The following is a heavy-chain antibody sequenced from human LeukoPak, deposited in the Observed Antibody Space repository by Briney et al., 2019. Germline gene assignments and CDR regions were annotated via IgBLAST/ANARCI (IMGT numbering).Heavy chain of an antibody. D-gene: IGHD3-10*01. V-gene: IGHV3-30*18. CDR2: ISYDGNNE. J-gene: IGHJ4*02. Sequence: PGGSLRLSCAASGFTFNTYGMHWVRQAPGKGLEWVAVISYDGNNEYYADSVKGRFTISRDDSKNTLYLQMNSLRAEDTAVYYCAKGDLRSGSYHDYWGQGTLVTVSS. CDR1: GFTFNTYG. CDR3: AKGDLRSGSYHDY.